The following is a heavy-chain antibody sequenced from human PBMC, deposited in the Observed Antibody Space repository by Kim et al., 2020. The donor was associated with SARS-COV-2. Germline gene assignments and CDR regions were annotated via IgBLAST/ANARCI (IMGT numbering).Heavy chain of an antibody. CDR2: LSWDSGDI. Sequence: GGSLRLSCARSEFNFDDHAMHWVRQAPGKGLEWVSGLSWDSGDIGYADSVKGRFIISRDNANKTLYLEMNSLKTEDTALYYCTRDIVALFD. J-gene: IGHJ3*02. CDR3: TRDIVALFD. D-gene: IGHD3-16*02. CDR1: EFNFDDHA. V-gene: IGHV3-9*01.